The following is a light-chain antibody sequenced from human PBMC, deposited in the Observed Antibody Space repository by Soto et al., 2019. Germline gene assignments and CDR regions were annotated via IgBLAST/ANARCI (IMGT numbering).Light chain of an antibody. CDR1: ISDVGGYNY. Sequence: QTPPSQPGSVCGSPGQSGTISCTGTISDVGGYNYVSWYQQHPGKAPKLMIYDVSKRPSGVPDRFYGSKSGNKASLTISGLQAEHAADYYCCSYAGSYTLFVFGTGTKVTV. J-gene: IGLJ1*01. CDR2: DVS. V-gene: IGLV2-11*01. CDR3: CSYAGSYTLFV.